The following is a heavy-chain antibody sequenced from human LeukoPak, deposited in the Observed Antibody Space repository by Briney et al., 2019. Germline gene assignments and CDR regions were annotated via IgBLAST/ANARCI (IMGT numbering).Heavy chain of an antibody. V-gene: IGHV1-46*01. CDR2: INPSGGST. J-gene: IGHJ6*02. CDR1: GYTFTSYY. CDR3: AREATDYYYYYGMDV. Sequence: ASVKVSCTASGYTFTSYYMHWVRQAPGQGLEWMGIINPSGGSTSYAQKFQGRVTMTRDTSTSTVYMELSSLRSEDTAVYYCAREATDYYYYYGMDVWGQGTTVTVSS.